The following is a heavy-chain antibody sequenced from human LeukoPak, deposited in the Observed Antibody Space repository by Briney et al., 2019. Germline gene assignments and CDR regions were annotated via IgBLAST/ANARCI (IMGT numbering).Heavy chain of an antibody. D-gene: IGHD3-16*02. V-gene: IGHV3-23*01. J-gene: IGHJ4*02. CDR1: GFTFSSYA. Sequence: AGGSLRLSCAASGFTFSSYAMSWVRQAPGKGLEWVSAISGSGGSTYYADSVKGRFTISRDNSKNTLYLQMNSLRAEDTAVYYCAKPPMITFGGVIVAPFDYWGQGTLVTVSS. CDR3: AKPPMITFGGVIVAPFDY. CDR2: ISGSGGST.